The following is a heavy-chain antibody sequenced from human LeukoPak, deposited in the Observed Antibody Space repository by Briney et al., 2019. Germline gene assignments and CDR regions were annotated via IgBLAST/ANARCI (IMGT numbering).Heavy chain of an antibody. CDR3: ARSRRSWLFLDAFDI. Sequence: ASVKVSCKASGYTFTSYGISWVRQAPGQGLEWMGWISACNGNTNYAQKLQGRVTMTTDTSTSTAYMELRSLRSDDTAVYYCARSRRSWLFLDAFDIWGQGTMVTVSS. CDR2: ISACNGNT. D-gene: IGHD6-13*01. V-gene: IGHV1-18*01. J-gene: IGHJ3*02. CDR1: GYTFTSYG.